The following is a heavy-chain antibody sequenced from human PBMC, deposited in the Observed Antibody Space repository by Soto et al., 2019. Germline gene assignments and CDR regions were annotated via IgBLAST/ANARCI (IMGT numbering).Heavy chain of an antibody. D-gene: IGHD5-18*01. CDR1: GYSFTSYW. Sequence: PGESLKISCKGSGYSFTSYWISWVRQMPGKGLEWMGRIDPSDSYTNYSPSFQGHVTISADKSISTAYLQWSSLKASDTAMHYCATSGGYSYGRNWFDPWGQGTLVTVS. CDR2: IDPSDSYT. J-gene: IGHJ5*02. V-gene: IGHV5-10-1*01. CDR3: ATSGGYSYGRNWFDP.